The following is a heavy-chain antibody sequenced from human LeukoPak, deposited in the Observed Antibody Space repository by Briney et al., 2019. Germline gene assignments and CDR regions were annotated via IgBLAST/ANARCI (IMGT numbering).Heavy chain of an antibody. Sequence: GGSLRLSCAASGFTFSSYAMHWVRQAPGKGLEWVAVISYDGSNKYYADSVKGRFTISRDNSKNTLYLQMNSLRTEDTAVYYCARGGKLLFPLGWGQGTLVTVSS. D-gene: IGHD2-21*02. J-gene: IGHJ4*02. CDR2: ISYDGSNK. V-gene: IGHV3-30-3*01. CDR3: ARGGKLLFPLG. CDR1: GFTFSSYA.